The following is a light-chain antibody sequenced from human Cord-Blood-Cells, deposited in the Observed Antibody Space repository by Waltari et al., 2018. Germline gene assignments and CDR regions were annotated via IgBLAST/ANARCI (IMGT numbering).Light chain of an antibody. J-gene: IGLJ2*01. CDR3: SSYTSSSTLVV. CDR2: DVS. V-gene: IGLV2-14*01. CDR1: SSDVGGYNY. Sequence: HSALTQPASVSGSPGQSITISCTGTSSDVGGYNYVSWYQQHPGKAPKLMMYDVSNRPSWVSNRFSGSKSGNTASLTISGLQAEDEADYYCSSYTSSSTLVVFGGGTKLTVL.